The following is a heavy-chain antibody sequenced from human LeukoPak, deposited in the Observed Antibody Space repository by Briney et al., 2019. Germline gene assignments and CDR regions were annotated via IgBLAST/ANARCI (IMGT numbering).Heavy chain of an antibody. CDR1: GGSISSSNYY. V-gene: IGHV4-39*01. J-gene: IGHJ3*02. D-gene: IGHD6-19*01. Sequence: SETLSLTCTVSGGSISSSNYYWAWIRQPPGKGLEWIANIFYTGSTYYNPSLKSRVTISVDTSKNQFSLRLSSVTAADTAVYYCARVRVTQQWLGFPAFDIWGQGTMVTVFS. CDR3: ARVRVTQQWLGFPAFDI. CDR2: IFYTGST.